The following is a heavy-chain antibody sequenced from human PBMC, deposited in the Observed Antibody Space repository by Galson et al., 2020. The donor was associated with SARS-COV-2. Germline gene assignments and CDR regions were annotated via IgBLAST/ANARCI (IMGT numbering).Heavy chain of an antibody. J-gene: IGHJ3*02. CDR1: GFTFSNYA. D-gene: IGHD1-26*01. Sequence: GGSLRLSCAASGFTFSNYAMSWVRQAPGKGLEWVSAISSNGARTHYADSVKGRFTISRDNSKSTLYLQMTSLRAEDTALDYCAKEEKNREADAFDIWGQGTMVTVSS. CDR3: AKEEKNREADAFDI. CDR2: ISSNGART. V-gene: IGHV3-23*01.